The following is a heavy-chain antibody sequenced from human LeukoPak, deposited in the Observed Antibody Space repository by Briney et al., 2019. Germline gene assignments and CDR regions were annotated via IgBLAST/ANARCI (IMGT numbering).Heavy chain of an antibody. CDR2: ISRSSNYI. CDR3: ARDVVGSSWSDY. J-gene: IGHJ4*02. D-gene: IGHD6-13*01. Sequence: GGSLRLSCAASGVTFSDYNMNWVRQAPGKGLEWVSSISRSSNYIYYADSVKGRFTISRDNAKNSLYLQMNSLRAEDTAVYYCARDVVGSSWSDYWGQGTLVTVSS. CDR1: GVTFSDYN. V-gene: IGHV3-21*01.